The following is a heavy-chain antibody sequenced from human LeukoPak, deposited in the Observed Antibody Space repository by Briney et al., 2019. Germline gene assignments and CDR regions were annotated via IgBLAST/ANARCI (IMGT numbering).Heavy chain of an antibody. CDR2: ISSSSSTI. D-gene: IGHD3-22*01. V-gene: IGHV3-48*04. Sequence: GGSLRLSCAASGFTFSSYSMNWVRPAPGKGLEWVSYISSSSSTIYYADSVKGRFTISRDNAKNSVFLQMESLGAEDTAVYYCARTPGVVVNNFDYWGQGTLVTVSS. J-gene: IGHJ4*02. CDR1: GFTFSSYS. CDR3: ARTPGVVVNNFDY.